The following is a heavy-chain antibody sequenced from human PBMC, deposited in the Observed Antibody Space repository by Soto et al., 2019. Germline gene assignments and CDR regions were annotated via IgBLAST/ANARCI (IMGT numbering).Heavy chain of an antibody. CDR3: ASGIVGATTYGMDV. D-gene: IGHD1-26*01. V-gene: IGHV3-20*04. CDR2: INWNGGST. Sequence: EVQLVASGGGVVRPGGSLRLSCAASGFTFDDYGLSWVRQAPGKGLEWVSGINWNGGSTRYADSVKGRFTISRDNAKNSLYLQMNSLRAEDTALYYCASGIVGATTYGMDVWGQGTTVTVSS. J-gene: IGHJ6*02. CDR1: GFTFDDYG.